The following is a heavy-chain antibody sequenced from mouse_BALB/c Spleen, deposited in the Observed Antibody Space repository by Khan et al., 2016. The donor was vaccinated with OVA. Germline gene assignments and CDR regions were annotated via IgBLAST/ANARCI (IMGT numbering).Heavy chain of an antibody. V-gene: IGHV9-1*02. CDR3: ARISSYWYSDV. D-gene: IGHD6-2*01. Sequence: QVQLKQSGPELKKPGETVKISCKASGYTFTNYGMNWVKQAPGKGLKWMGWINTYTGESTYADDFKGRFVFSLETSASTAYLQISNLKNEDMTTYFCARISSYWYSDVWGAGTTVTVSS. CDR2: INTYTGES. J-gene: IGHJ1*01. CDR1: GYTFTNYG.